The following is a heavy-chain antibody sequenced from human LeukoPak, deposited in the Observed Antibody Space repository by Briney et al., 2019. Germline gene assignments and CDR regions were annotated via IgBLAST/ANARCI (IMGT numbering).Heavy chain of an antibody. V-gene: IGHV3-21*01. CDR3: ASAILYYPGHAFDI. CDR2: ISSSSSYI. J-gene: IGHJ3*02. D-gene: IGHD3-10*01. CDR1: GFTFSSYS. Sequence: TGGSLRLSCAASGFTFSSYSMNWVRQAPGKGLEWVSSISSSSSYIYYADSVKGRFTISRDNAKSSLYLQMNSLRAEDTAVYYCASAILYYPGHAFDIWGQGTMVTVSS.